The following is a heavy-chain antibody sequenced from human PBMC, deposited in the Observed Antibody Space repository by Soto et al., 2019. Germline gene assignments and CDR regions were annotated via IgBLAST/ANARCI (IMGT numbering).Heavy chain of an antibody. CDR1: GFTFSSYA. CDR2: ISGSGGST. Sequence: EVQLLESGGGLVQPGGSLRLSCAASGFTFSSYAMSWVRQAPGKGLEWVSAISGSGGSTYYADSVKGRFTISRDNSKNTLYLQMNSLRAEDTAVYYCVKLRDIVVVVAATHNWFDPWGQGTLVTVSS. CDR3: VKLRDIVVVVAATHNWFDP. V-gene: IGHV3-23*01. J-gene: IGHJ5*02. D-gene: IGHD2-15*01.